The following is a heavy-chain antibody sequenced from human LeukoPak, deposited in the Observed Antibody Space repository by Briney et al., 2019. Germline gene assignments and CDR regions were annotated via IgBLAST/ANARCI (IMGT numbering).Heavy chain of an antibody. CDR1: GYTFTSYY. CDR2: INPSGGST. J-gene: IGHJ3*02. CDR3: ARRGSGWYFLDAFDI. V-gene: IGHV1-46*01. D-gene: IGHD6-19*01. Sequence: ASVKVSCKASGYTFTSYYMHWVRQAPGQGLEWMGIINPSGGSTSYAQKFQGRVTMTRDTSTSTVYMELSSLRSEDTAVYCCARRGSGWYFLDAFDIWGQGTMVTVSS.